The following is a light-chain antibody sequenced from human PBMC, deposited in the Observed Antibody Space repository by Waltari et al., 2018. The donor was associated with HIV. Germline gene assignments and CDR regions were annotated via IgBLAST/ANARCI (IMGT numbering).Light chain of an antibody. CDR3: AVWDDSVNGYV. Sequence: HSALTQSPSTSGTPAPRVTISCSGGSANILKYVVTWFQQVQGSAPNLLVSGRDQRPSGVPDRFSGSKSGTSGSLAISGLQSEDEGDYYCAVWDDSVNGYVFGTGTKVTVL. V-gene: IGLV1-44*01. J-gene: IGLJ1*01. CDR2: GRD. CDR1: SANILKYV.